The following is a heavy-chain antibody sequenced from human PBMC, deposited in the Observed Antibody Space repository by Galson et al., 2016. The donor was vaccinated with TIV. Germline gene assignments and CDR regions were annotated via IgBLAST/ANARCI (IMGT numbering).Heavy chain of an antibody. CDR1: GYTFNDFG. Sequence: SVKVSCKASGYTFNDFGLSWVRQAPGQGLEWMGWINTYSDATKYAKNLQGRLTMTTDTSTNTAYMELRSLTSDETAVYYCARWGVRDTMRSIYYNGMDVWGQGTTVAVSS. J-gene: IGHJ6*01. D-gene: IGHD2-8*01. CDR2: INTYSDAT. CDR3: ARWGVRDTMRSIYYNGMDV. V-gene: IGHV1-18*01.